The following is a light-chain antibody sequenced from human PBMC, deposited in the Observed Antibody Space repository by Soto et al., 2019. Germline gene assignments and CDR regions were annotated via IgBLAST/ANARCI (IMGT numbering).Light chain of an antibody. V-gene: IGKV1-8*01. CDR3: QLYYSYPWT. CDR1: QGISSY. J-gene: IGKJ1*01. Sequence: AIRMTQSPSSFSASTGDRVTITCRASQGISSYLAWYQQKPGKAPKLLIYAASTIQSGVPSRFSDRRSGTDFTLTISWLQSEDFATYYCQLYYSYPWTFGPGTKVEIK. CDR2: AAS.